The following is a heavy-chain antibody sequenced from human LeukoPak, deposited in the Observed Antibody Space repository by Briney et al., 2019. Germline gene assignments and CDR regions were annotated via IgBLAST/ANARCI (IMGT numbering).Heavy chain of an antibody. J-gene: IGHJ3*02. CDR3: ARELLGYCSGGSCPGGFDI. Sequence: PGWSRRRSCAASGVTFSDYYMSWIRQAPGKGLEWVSYISSSGSTIYYADSVKGRFTISRDNAKNSLYLQMNSLRAEDTAVYYCARELLGYCSGGSCPGGFDIWGQGTMVTVSS. CDR1: GVTFSDYY. V-gene: IGHV3-11*01. CDR2: ISSSGSTI. D-gene: IGHD2-15*01.